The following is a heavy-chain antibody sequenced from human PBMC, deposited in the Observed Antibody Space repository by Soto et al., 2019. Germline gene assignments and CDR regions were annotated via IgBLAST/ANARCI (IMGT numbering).Heavy chain of an antibody. D-gene: IGHD3-22*01. V-gene: IGHV2-5*02. CDR1: GFSLSTSGVG. CDR3: AHSLIGYYYDSSGSNWFDP. Sequence: QITLKESGPALVKTTQTLTLTCTFSGFSLSTSGVGVGWIRQPPGKALEWLALIYWDDDKRYSPSLKSRLTITKDTSKNQVVLTMTNMDPVDTATYYCAHSLIGYYYDSSGSNWFDPWGQGTLVTVSS. J-gene: IGHJ5*02. CDR2: IYWDDDK.